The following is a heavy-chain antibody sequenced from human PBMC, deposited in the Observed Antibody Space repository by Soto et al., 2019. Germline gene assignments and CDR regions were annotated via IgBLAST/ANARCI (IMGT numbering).Heavy chain of an antibody. Sequence: EASVKVSCKASGYTFKNFGISWVRQAPGQGLEWMGWISAYNGNTKYAQSFQGRVTMTTNTSTSTAYMELRSLRSDDTAVYSCARDTAMIRGLVISYYYYAMDVWGQGTTVTVSS. CDR3: ARDTAMIRGLVISYYYYAMDV. V-gene: IGHV1-18*04. CDR1: GYTFKNFG. D-gene: IGHD3-10*01. J-gene: IGHJ6*02. CDR2: ISAYNGNT.